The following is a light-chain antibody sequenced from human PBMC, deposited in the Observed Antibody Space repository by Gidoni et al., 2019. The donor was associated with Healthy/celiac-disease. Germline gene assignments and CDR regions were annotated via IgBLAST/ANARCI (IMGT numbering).Light chain of an antibody. CDR1: NIGSKS. CDR2: DDS. CDR3: QVWDSSSVV. J-gene: IGLJ2*01. Sequence: SYVLTPPPSVSAAPGQTARITRGGNNIGSKSVHWYLQKPGQAPVLVVYDDSDRPSGIPERFSGSNSGNTATLTISRVEAGDEADYYCQVWDSSSVVFGGGTKLTVL. V-gene: IGLV3-21*02.